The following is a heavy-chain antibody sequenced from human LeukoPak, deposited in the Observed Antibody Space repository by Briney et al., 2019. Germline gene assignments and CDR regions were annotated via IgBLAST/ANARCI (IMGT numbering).Heavy chain of an antibody. CDR3: ARGPYSYDSSGAFDI. CDR1: GGSISSSSYN. Sequence: PSETLSLTCTVSGGSISSSSYNWGWIRQPPGKGLEWIGSIYYSGSTYYNPSLKSRVTISVDTSKNQFSLKLSSVTAADTAVYFCARGPYSYDSSGAFDIWGQGTMVTVSS. CDR2: IYYSGST. V-gene: IGHV4-39*07. J-gene: IGHJ3*02. D-gene: IGHD3-22*01.